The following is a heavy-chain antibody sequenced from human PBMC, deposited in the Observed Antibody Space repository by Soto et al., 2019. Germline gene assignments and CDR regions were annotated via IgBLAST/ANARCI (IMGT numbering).Heavy chain of an antibody. Sequence: PSQTLSLTCVISGDSVSSNSAAWNWIRQSPSRGLEWLGRTYYRSRWYNDYAVSVRSRITVNADTSKNQFSLHLDSVTPEDTAVDFCAGTSSRHWCYMDVWDKGTTVTVSS. CDR2: TYYRSRWYN. V-gene: IGHV6-1*01. J-gene: IGHJ6*03. CDR1: GDSVSSNSAA. CDR3: AGTSSRHWCYMDV. D-gene: IGHD1-7*01.